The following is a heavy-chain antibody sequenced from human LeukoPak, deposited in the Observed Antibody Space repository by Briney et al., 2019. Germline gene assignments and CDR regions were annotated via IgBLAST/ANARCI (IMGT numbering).Heavy chain of an antibody. CDR3: ARLITAFQAFDS. J-gene: IGHJ4*02. V-gene: IGHV4-4*02. Sequence: PSETLSLTCAVSGGSISSSNWWSWVRQPPGKGLEWIGEIYHSGSTNYNPSLNSRVTISVDTSKNQFSLNLSSVTAADTAVYYCARLITAFQAFDSWGQGTLVTVSS. D-gene: IGHD3-16*01. CDR1: GGSISSSNW. CDR2: IYHSGST.